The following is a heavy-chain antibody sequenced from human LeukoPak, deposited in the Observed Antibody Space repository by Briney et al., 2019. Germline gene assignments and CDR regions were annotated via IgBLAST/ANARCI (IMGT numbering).Heavy chain of an antibody. D-gene: IGHD1-26*01. CDR2: IDHTGNS. V-gene: IGHV4-34*01. CDR1: VGTFSGHY. CDR3: ARASQRETYFNAYDI. Sequence: SETLSLTCAVYVGTFSGHYWSWIRQPPGKGLEWIGEIDHTGNSNYKSALKSRVTISVDTSKNQFSLKLNSVTAADTAVYYCARASQRETYFNAYDIWGQGTMVTVSS. J-gene: IGHJ3*02.